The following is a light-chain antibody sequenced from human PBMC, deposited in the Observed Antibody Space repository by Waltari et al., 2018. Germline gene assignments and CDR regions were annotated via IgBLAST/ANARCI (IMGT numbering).Light chain of an antibody. CDR1: SSDIGSYNV. V-gene: IGLV2-23*02. J-gene: IGLJ3*02. Sequence: QSALTQPASVSGSRGQSITIPCTGSSSDIGSYNVVSWYQHHPGKAPKLLIYGVNNRPSGVSTRFSGSKSGNTASLTISGLQAEDEADYYCSSYAGSVVFGGGTKLTVL. CDR3: SSYAGSVV. CDR2: GVN.